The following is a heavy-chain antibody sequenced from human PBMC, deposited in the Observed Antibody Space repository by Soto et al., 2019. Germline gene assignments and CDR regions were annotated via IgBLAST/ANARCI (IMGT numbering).Heavy chain of an antibody. Sequence: SQTLSLTCVISGDSVSSNTAAWNWIRSSPSRGLEWLGRTYYRSNWRHDYAVSVKSRITVNPDTSKSHLSLQLNSVTPDDTAVYYCARGVAGSGFDLWGQGTLVTVSS. CDR2: TYYRSNWRH. V-gene: IGHV6-1*01. J-gene: IGHJ4*02. CDR1: GDSVSSNTAA. CDR3: ARGVAGSGFDL. D-gene: IGHD6-19*01.